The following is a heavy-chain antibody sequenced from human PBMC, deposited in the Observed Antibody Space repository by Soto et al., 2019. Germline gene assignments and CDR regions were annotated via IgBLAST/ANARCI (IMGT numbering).Heavy chain of an antibody. CDR2: IYYSGST. CDR3: ARVKGSSSWGPYNWFDP. D-gene: IGHD6-13*01. V-gene: IGHV4-59*01. CDR1: GGSISSYY. Sequence: SETLSLTCTVSGGSISSYYWSWIRQPPGKGLEWIGYIYYSGSTNYDPSLKSRVTISVDTSKNQFSLKLSSVTAADTAVYYCARVKGSSSWGPYNWFDPWGQGTLVTVSS. J-gene: IGHJ5*02.